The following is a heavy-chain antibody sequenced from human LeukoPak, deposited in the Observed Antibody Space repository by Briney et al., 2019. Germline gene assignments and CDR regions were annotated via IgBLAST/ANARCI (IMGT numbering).Heavy chain of an antibody. CDR2: VYHSGTT. Sequence: SETLSLTCSVSGGFLTAFYWSWIRQPPGKGLEWFGEVYHSGTTNYNPSLKNRVTLSVDTSKNQFSLKLTSVTAAGTAVYYCARGAYCTSINCYGFDYWGQGTQVSASS. CDR3: ARGAYCTSINCYGFDY. J-gene: IGHJ4*02. D-gene: IGHD2-2*01. V-gene: IGHV4-34*01. CDR1: GGFLTAFY.